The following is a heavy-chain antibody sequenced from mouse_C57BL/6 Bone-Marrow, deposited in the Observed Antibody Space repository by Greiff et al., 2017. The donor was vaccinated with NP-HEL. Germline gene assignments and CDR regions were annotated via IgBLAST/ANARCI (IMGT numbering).Heavy chain of an antibody. Sequence: VQLQQSGAELARPGASVKLSCKASGYTFTSYGISWVKQRTGQGLEWIGEIYPRSGNTYYNEKFKGKATLTADKSSSTAYMELRSLTSEDSAVYFCARSRSPYYYGSRSFAYWGQGTLVTVSA. D-gene: IGHD1-1*01. CDR2: IYPRSGNT. J-gene: IGHJ3*01. CDR3: ARSRSPYYYGSRSFAY. CDR1: GYTFTSYG. V-gene: IGHV1-81*01.